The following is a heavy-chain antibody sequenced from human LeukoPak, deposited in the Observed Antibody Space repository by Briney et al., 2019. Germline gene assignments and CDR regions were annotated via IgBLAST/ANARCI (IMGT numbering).Heavy chain of an antibody. V-gene: IGHV4-4*07. D-gene: IGHD3-9*01. Sequence: SETLSLTCTVSGGSISSYYWSWIRQPAGKGLEWIGRIYTSGSTNYNPSLKSRVTISVDTSKNQFSLKLSSVTAADTAVYYCARERAYYDILPRWFDPWGQGSLVTVSS. J-gene: IGHJ5*02. CDR1: GGSISSYY. CDR2: IYTSGST. CDR3: ARERAYYDILPRWFDP.